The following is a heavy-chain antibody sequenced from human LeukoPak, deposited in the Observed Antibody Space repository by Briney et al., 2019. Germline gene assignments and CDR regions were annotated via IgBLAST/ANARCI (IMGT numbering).Heavy chain of an antibody. V-gene: IGHV3-74*01. D-gene: IGHD3-22*01. Sequence: PGGSLRLACAASGFTFSSYWMHWVRQAPGKGLVWVSRINSDGSSTSYADSVKGRFTISRDNAKNTLYLQMNSLRAEDTAVYYCARDRGAFYYYDSSGLAYWGQGTLVTVSS. J-gene: IGHJ4*02. CDR2: INSDGSST. CDR3: ARDRGAFYYYDSSGLAY. CDR1: GFTFSSYW.